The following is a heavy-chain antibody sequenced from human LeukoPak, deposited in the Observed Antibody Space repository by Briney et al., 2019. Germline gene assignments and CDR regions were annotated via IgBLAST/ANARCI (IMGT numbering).Heavy chain of an antibody. CDR1: GGSLSDYY. J-gene: IGHJ4*02. Sequence: PSETLSLTCAVYGGSLSDYYWSWIRQPPGKGLEWIGEINHSGSTYYNSSLKSRVTISVDTSKNQFSLNLNSVTAADTAFYYCARTVRFPGLFEYWGQGILVTVSS. D-gene: IGHD4-17*01. CDR3: ARTVRFPGLFEY. V-gene: IGHV4-34*01. CDR2: INHSGST.